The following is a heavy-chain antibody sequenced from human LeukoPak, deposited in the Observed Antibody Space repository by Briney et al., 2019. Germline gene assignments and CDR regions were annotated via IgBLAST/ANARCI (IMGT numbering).Heavy chain of an antibody. D-gene: IGHD1-26*01. CDR1: GFTFSSYA. Sequence: PGGSLRLSCAASGFTFSSYAMSWVRQAPGKGLEWVSAISGSGGRTYYADSVKGRFTISRDNSKNTLYLQMNSLRAEDTAVYYCAKGRVIVGATSSFDYWGQGTLVTVSS. V-gene: IGHV3-23*01. CDR2: ISGSGGRT. J-gene: IGHJ4*02. CDR3: AKGRVIVGATSSFDY.